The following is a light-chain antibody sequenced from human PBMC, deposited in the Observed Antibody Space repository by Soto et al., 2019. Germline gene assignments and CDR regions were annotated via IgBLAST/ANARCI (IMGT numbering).Light chain of an antibody. V-gene: IGKV3-20*01. CDR2: GAS. Sequence: EIVLTQSPGTLSLSPGERATLSCRASQSVSNNYLAWYQQKPGQAPRLLIYGASNRATGIPDRFSGSGSGTDFTLTISRLEHQHFAVYYCQQYGSSGKFGQGTKVDIK. CDR1: QSVSNNY. CDR3: QQYGSSGK. J-gene: IGKJ1*01.